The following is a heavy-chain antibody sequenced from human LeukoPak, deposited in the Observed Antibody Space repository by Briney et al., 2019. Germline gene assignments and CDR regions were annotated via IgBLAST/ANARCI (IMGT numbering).Heavy chain of an antibody. V-gene: IGHV4-4*02. D-gene: IGHD2-2*01. CDR2: IYHSGST. CDR1: GGSISSSNW. CDR3: ARYCSSTSCFSYGMDV. Sequence: PSGTLSLTCAGSGGSISSSNWWSWVRQPPGKGLEWIGEIYHSGSTNYNPSLKSRVTISVDKSKNQFSLKLSSVTAADTAVYYCARYCSSTSCFSYGMDVWGKGTTVTVSS. J-gene: IGHJ6*04.